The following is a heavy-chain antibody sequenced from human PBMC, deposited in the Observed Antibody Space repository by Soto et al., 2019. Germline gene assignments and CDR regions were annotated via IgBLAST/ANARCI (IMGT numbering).Heavy chain of an antibody. CDR3: ARDGSGDYNWFDP. J-gene: IGHJ5*02. CDR1: GGSISSGDYY. Sequence: SETLSLTCTLSGGSISSGDYYWSWIRQPPGKGLEWIGYIYYSGSTYYNPSLKSRVTISVDTSKNQFSLKLSSVTAADTAVYYCARDGSGDYNWFDPWGQGTLVTVSS. D-gene: IGHD3-3*01. V-gene: IGHV4-30-4*01. CDR2: IYYSGST.